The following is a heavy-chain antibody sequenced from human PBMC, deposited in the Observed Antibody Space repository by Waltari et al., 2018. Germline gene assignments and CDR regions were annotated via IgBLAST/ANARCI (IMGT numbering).Heavy chain of an antibody. CDR2: IYYSGPT. D-gene: IGHD5-12*01. CDR3: ATVEMATKRAFDI. Sequence: QLQLQESGPGLVKPSETLSLTCTVSGGSISSSSYYWGWISQHPGKGLEWIGSIYYSGPTYYTPSLKIRFTSAVDTSKNQFSLKRSSGAAADTAVYYCATVEMATKRAFDICGQGTMVTVSS. J-gene: IGHJ3*02. CDR1: GGSISSSSYY. V-gene: IGHV4-39*07.